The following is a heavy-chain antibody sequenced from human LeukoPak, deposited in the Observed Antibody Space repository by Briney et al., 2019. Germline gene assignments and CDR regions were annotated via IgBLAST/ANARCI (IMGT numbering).Heavy chain of an antibody. D-gene: IGHD6-19*01. CDR3: ARDLASSSGWEFDY. Sequence: GGSLRLSCAASGFTVSSNYMNWVRQTPGKGLEWVSLIYGGGSTYYADSVKGRFTISRDNSKNTLYLQMNSLRAEDTAEYYCARDLASSSGWEFDYWGQGTLVTVSS. CDR1: GFTVSSNY. V-gene: IGHV3-53*01. CDR2: IYGGGST. J-gene: IGHJ4*02.